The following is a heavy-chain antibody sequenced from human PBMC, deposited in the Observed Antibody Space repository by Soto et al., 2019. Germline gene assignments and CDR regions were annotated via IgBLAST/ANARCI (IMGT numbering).Heavy chain of an antibody. D-gene: IGHD4-17*01. CDR3: ARQNDYGDYVRDYYYGMDV. CDR2: IIPIFGTA. CDR1: GGTFSSYA. V-gene: IGHV1-69*06. Sequence: QVQLVQSGAEVKKPGSSVKVSCKTSGGTFSSYAISWVRQAPGQGLEWMGGIIPIFGTANYAQKFQGRVTITADKSTSTAYMELSSLISEDTAVYYCARQNDYGDYVRDYYYGMDVWGQGTTVTVSS. J-gene: IGHJ6*02.